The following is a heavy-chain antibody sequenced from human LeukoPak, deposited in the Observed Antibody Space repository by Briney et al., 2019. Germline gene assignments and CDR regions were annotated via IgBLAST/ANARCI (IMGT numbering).Heavy chain of an antibody. J-gene: IGHJ4*02. Sequence: PGGSLRLSCAASGFTFSSYSMNWVRQAPGKGLEWVSSISSSSSYIYYADSVKGRFTISRDNAKNSLYLQMNSLRVEDTAVYYCARGPKSRYSSGLDYWGQGTLVTVSS. CDR3: ARGPKSRYSSGLDY. CDR2: ISSSSSYI. V-gene: IGHV3-21*01. CDR1: GFTFSSYS. D-gene: IGHD6-19*01.